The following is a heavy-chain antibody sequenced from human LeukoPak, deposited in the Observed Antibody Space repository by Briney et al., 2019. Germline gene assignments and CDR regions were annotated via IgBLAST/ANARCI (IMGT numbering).Heavy chain of an antibody. Sequence: GGSLRLSCAASGFTLSSYEMNWVRQAPGKGLEWVSYISSSGSTIYYADSVKGRFTISRDNSKNTLYLQMNSLRAEDTAVYYCAKDKFMGELVPAAIRFDPWGQGTLVTVSS. CDR1: GFTLSSYE. J-gene: IGHJ5*02. CDR2: ISSSGSTI. D-gene: IGHD2-2*02. V-gene: IGHV3-48*03. CDR3: AKDKFMGELVPAAIRFDP.